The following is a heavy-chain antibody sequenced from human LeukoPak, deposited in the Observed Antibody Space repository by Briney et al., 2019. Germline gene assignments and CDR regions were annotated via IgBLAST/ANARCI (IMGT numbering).Heavy chain of an antibody. J-gene: IGHJ4*02. CDR3: ATCNTNWGPSNSFDY. CDR2: INPNSGGT. CDR1: GYTFTGYY. V-gene: IGHV1-2*02. Sequence: GASVKVSCKASGYTFTGYYMHWVRQAPGQGLEWMGWINPNSGGTNYAQKFQGRVTMTRDTSISTAYMELSRLRSDDTAVYYCATCNTNWGPSNSFDYWGQGTLVTVSS. D-gene: IGHD7-27*01.